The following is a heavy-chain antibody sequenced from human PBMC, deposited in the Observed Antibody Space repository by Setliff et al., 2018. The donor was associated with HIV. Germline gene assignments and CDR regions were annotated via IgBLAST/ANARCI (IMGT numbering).Heavy chain of an antibody. D-gene: IGHD2-15*01. CDR2: TPYSGST. CDR1: GDSIVSDDSTSSHH. V-gene: IGHV4-59*11. CDR3: VVYFGGNGGRGL. Sequence: SETLSLTCRFSGDSIVSDDSTSSHHCSWIRQPPGRGLEWIGTTPYSGSTNYNPSLRSRVTISLDTSTNQFSLRLNSVTAADTAHYFCVVYFGGNGGRGLWGQGTLVTAPQ. J-gene: IGHJ4*02.